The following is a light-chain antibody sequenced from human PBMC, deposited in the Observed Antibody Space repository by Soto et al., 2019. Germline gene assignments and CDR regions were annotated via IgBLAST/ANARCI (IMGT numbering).Light chain of an antibody. Sequence: DIQMTQSPSTLSASVGDRVTITCRASQSISSYLNWYQQKPGKAPKLLIYAASSLQSGVPSRFSGSGSGTDFALTISSLQPDDFATYYCQQYNNYLSFGQGTKVDIK. V-gene: IGKV1-39*01. CDR3: QQYNNYLS. CDR1: QSISSY. J-gene: IGKJ1*01. CDR2: AAS.